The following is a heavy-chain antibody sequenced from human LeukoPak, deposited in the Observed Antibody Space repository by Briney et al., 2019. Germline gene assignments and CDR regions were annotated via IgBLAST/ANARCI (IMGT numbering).Heavy chain of an antibody. CDR3: ARDLLTYYYDSSGYYLDY. CDR2: IYTSGST. V-gene: IGHV4-4*07. D-gene: IGHD3-22*01. CDR1: GGSFSSYY. J-gene: IGHJ4*02. Sequence: SETLSLTCAVYGGSFSSYYWSWIRQPAGKGLEWIGRIYTSGSTNYNPSLKSRVTMSVDTSKNQFSLKLSSVTAADTAVYYCARDLLTYYYDSSGYYLDYWGQGTLVTVSS.